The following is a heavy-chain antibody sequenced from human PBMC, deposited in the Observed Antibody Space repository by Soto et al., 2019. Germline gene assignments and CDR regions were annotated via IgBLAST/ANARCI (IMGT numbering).Heavy chain of an antibody. CDR3: ARGTTTLQREDRLDY. CDR1: VFTFSDYS. Sequence: GGSLRLSCAASVFTFSDYSMNWVRQGPGKGLEWVSSISTTSTHIYYADSLKGRFTISRDNVKNSLFLQMNSLRAEDTAVYYCARGTTTLQREDRLDYWGQGTLVTVSS. D-gene: IGHD2-2*01. V-gene: IGHV3-21*01. CDR2: ISTTSTHI. J-gene: IGHJ4*02.